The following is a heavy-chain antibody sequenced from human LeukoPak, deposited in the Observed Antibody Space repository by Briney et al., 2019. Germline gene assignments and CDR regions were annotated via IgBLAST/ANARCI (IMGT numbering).Heavy chain of an antibody. CDR1: GGSLSGYY. CDR2: INHSGNR. CDR3: ASVGFANYYYYMDV. V-gene: IGHV4-34*01. J-gene: IGHJ6*03. Sequence: PSETLSLTCAVYGGSLSGYYWCWMRQPPGKGLAWVGEINHSGNRIYNPSVKGRITISIDASKTQFYLKLSSVTVADTAVYYCASVGFANYYYYMDVWGKGTTVTVSS. D-gene: IGHD3-10*01.